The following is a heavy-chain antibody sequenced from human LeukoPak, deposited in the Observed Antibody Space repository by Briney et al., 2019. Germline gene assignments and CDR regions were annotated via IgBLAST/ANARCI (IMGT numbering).Heavy chain of an antibody. CDR1: GYTFTGYY. J-gene: IGHJ4*02. D-gene: IGHD5-12*01. CDR3: ARVNIVATISHFDY. Sequence: ASVKVSCKASGYTFTGYYMHWVRQAPGQGLEWMGWINPNSGGTNYAQKFQGRVTMTRDTSISTAYMELSRLRSDDTAVYYCARVNIVATISHFDYWGQGTLVTVSS. CDR2: INPNSGGT. V-gene: IGHV1-2*02.